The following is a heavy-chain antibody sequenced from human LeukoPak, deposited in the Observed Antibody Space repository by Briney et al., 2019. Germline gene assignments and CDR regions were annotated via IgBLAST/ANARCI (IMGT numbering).Heavy chain of an antibody. CDR3: TRGAGWLIDY. Sequence: RPSETLSLTCTVSADSISDYYRGWLRQPPGKGLEWIGYFHNSGTSTYNPSLKSRVTISADTSKNQFSLKLNSLTTADTAVYYCTRGAGWLIDYWGQGILVTVSS. CDR1: ADSISDYY. D-gene: IGHD3-16*01. CDR2: FHNSGTS. V-gene: IGHV4-59*01. J-gene: IGHJ4*02.